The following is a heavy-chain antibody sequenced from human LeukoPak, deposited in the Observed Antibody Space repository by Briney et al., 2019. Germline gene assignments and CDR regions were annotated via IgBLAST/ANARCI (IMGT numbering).Heavy chain of an antibody. CDR3: ARDDPDIVVVPAAIPGAFDI. D-gene: IGHD2-2*02. Sequence: GGSLRLSCAASGFTVSSNYMSWVRQAPGKGLEWVSSISSSSSYIYYADSVKGRFTISRDNAKNSLYLQMNSLRAEDTAVYYCARDDPDIVVVPAAIPGAFDIWGQGTMVTVSS. CDR2: ISSSSSYI. J-gene: IGHJ3*02. CDR1: GFTVSSNY. V-gene: IGHV3-21*01.